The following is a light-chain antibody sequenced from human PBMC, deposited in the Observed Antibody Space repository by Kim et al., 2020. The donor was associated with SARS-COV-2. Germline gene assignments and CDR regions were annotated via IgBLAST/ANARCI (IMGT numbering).Light chain of an antibody. CDR3: QQSYNSAYT. V-gene: IGKV1-39*01. J-gene: IGKJ2*01. CDR1: QTIASY. CDR2: AAS. Sequence: DIQMTQSPFSLSASVGDRVTITCRASQTIASYLNWYQQKPGKAPKLLIYAASSLQSGVPSRFSGSGSGTDFTLTISSLQPEDFAIYYCQQSYNSAYTFGQGTKLEI.